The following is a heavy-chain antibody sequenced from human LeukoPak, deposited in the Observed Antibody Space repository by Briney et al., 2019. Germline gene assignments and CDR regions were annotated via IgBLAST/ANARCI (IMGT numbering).Heavy chain of an antibody. Sequence: SETLSLTCAVYGGSFSGYYWSWIRQPPGKGLEWIGEINHSGSTNYNPSLKSRVTISVDTSKNQFSQKLSSVTAADTAVYYCARVPYGDYPLDYWGQGTLVTVSS. CDR1: GGSFSGYY. J-gene: IGHJ4*02. CDR3: ARVPYGDYPLDY. D-gene: IGHD4-17*01. CDR2: INHSGST. V-gene: IGHV4-34*01.